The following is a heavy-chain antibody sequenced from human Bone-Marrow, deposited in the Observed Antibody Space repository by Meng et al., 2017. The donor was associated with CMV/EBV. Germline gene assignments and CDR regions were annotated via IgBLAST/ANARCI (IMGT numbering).Heavy chain of an antibody. CDR1: GFTFNNYG. V-gene: IGHV3-48*04. Sequence: GESLKISCAASGFTFNNYGMHWVRQAPGKGLEWVSYISSSGSTIYYADSVKGRFTISRDNAKNSLYLQMNSLRAEDTALYYCARDIGSGSYYFSDYWGQGTLVTVAS. D-gene: IGHD3-10*01. CDR2: ISSSGSTI. CDR3: ARDIGSGSYYFSDY. J-gene: IGHJ4*02.